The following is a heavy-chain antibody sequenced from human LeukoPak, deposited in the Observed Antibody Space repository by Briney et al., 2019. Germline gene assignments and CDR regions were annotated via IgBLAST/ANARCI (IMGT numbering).Heavy chain of an antibody. V-gene: IGHV3-21*06. CDR3: VRDFAFGFCNTTTCRYPFDS. J-gene: IGHJ4*02. CDR1: GLTVSNNY. D-gene: IGHD3-16*01. Sequence: PGGSLRLSCAASGLTVSNNYMSWVRQAPGKGLEWVSSMSTSSTYIYYADSIKGRFTISRDDARSLLYLQMDSLRAEDTAVYYCVRDFAFGFCNTTTCRYPFDSWGQGTLVTASS. CDR2: MSTSSTYI.